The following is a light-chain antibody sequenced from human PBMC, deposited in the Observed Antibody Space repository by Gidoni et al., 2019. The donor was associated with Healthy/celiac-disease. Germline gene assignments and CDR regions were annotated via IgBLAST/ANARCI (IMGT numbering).Light chain of an antibody. V-gene: IGKV2-28*01. Sequence: DIVMTPSPLSLPVTPGEPASISCRSSQSLLHSNGYNYLDWYLQKPGQSPQLLIYLGSNRASGVPDRFSGSGSGTDFTLKISRVEAEDVGVYYCMQALQTPATFGQGTKVEIK. CDR1: QSLLHSNGYNY. CDR2: LGS. J-gene: IGKJ1*01. CDR3: MQALQTPAT.